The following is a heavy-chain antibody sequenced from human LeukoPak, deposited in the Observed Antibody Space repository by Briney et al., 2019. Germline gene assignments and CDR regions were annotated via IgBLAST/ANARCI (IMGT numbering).Heavy chain of an antibody. V-gene: IGHV1-24*01. D-gene: IGHD3-22*01. CDR1: GYTLTELS. J-gene: IGHJ3*02. Sequence: ASVKVSCKVSGYTLTELSMHWVRQAPGKGLEWMGGFVPEDGETIYAQKFQGRVTMTKNTSISTAYMELSSLRSEDTAVYYCAGGKDTMSDAFDIWGQGTMVTVSS. CDR2: FVPEDGET. CDR3: AGGKDTMSDAFDI.